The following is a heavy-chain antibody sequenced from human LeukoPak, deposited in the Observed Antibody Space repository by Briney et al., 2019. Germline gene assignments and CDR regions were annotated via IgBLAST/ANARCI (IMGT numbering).Heavy chain of an antibody. V-gene: IGHV1-58*02. D-gene: IGHD1-26*01. Sequence: SVKVSCKASGFTFTSSAMQWVRQARGQRLEGIGWIVVGSGNTNYAQKFQERVTVTRDMSTSTAYMELSSLRSEDTAVYYCAAGVGATLVEDNWFDPWGQGTLVTVSS. CDR2: IVVGSGNT. J-gene: IGHJ5*02. CDR1: GFTFTSSA. CDR3: AAGVGATLVEDNWFDP.